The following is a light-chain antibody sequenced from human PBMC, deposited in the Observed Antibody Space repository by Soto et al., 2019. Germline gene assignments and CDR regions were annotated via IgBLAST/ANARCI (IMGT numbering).Light chain of an antibody. CDR3: QLYGISPQ. V-gene: IGKV3-20*01. Sequence: EIVLTQSPGTLCLSPGERATLSCKTSQTSGSNFLAWYQHKPGQAPRLLIYASSNRATGIPDRFSGSASGPDFTLTINRLEPEGFAVYYCQLYGISPQFGQGTRLEI. CDR1: QTSGSNF. CDR2: ASS. J-gene: IGKJ5*01.